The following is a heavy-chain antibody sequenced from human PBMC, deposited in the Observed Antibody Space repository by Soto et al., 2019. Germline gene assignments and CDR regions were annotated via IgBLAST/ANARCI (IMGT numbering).Heavy chain of an antibody. V-gene: IGHV1-8*01. J-gene: IGHJ6*03. CDR3: ARARKGGLLHSRGWGYYYYYMDV. Sequence: ASVKVSCKASGYTFTSYDINWVRQATGQGLEWMGWMNPNSGNTGYAQKFQGRVTMTRNTSISTAYMELSSLRSEDTAVYYCARARKGGLLHSRGWGYYYYYMDVWGKGTTVTVSS. CDR1: GYTFTSYD. D-gene: IGHD3-10*01. CDR2: MNPNSGNT.